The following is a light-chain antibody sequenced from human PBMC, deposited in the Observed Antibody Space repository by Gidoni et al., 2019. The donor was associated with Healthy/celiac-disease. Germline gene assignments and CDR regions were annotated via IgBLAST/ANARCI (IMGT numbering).Light chain of an antibody. CDR3: QQYGSSPCT. V-gene: IGKV3-20*01. J-gene: IGKJ2*02. CDR2: GAS. CDR1: QSVSSSY. Sequence: EIVLTQSPGTLSLSPVERATLSCRASQSVSSSYLAWYPQKPGQAPRLLIYGASSRATGIPDRFSGSGSGTDFTLTISRLEPEDFAVYYCQQYGSSPCTFGQGTKLEXK.